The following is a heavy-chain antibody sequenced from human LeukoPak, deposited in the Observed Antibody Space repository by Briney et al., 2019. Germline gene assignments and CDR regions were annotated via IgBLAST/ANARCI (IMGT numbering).Heavy chain of an antibody. J-gene: IGHJ4*02. D-gene: IGHD5-24*01. CDR1: GGSFSGYY. Sequence: SETLSLTCAVYGGSFSGYYWSWIRQPPGKGLEWIGEINHSGSTNYNPSLKSRVTISVDTSKNQFSLKLSSVTAADTAVYYCARDGYNWGGHFDYWGQGTLVTVSS. V-gene: IGHV4-34*01. CDR3: ARDGYNWGGHFDY. CDR2: INHSGST.